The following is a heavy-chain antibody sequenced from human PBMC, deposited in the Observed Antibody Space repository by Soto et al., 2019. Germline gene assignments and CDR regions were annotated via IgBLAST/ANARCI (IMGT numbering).Heavy chain of an antibody. D-gene: IGHD3-10*01. CDR3: ARPVPNVLLWFGELSDYYYYYMDV. Sequence: SQTLSLTCTVSGGSISSSSYYWGWIRQPPGKGLEWIGSIYYSGSTYYNPSLKSRVTISVDTSKNQFSLKLSSVTAADTAVYYCARPVPNVLLWFGELSDYYYYYMDVWGKGTTVTVSS. V-gene: IGHV4-39*01. J-gene: IGHJ6*03. CDR2: IYYSGST. CDR1: GGSISSSSYY.